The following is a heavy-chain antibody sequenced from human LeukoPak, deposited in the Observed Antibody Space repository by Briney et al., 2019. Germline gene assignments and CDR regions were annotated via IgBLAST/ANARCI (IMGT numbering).Heavy chain of an antibody. CDR2: VNTGGHYT. CDR3: AKNVGGCNGGSCYSGFDY. V-gene: IGHV3-23*01. Sequence: GGSLRLSCAVSGVTFSKYVMSWVRQAPGKGLGWVSGVNTGGHYTYYADSVKGRFTISRGNSRNTLYLQMNSLRAEDAALYYCAKNVGGCNGGSCYSGFDYWGQGTLVTVSS. D-gene: IGHD2-15*01. CDR1: GVTFSKYV. J-gene: IGHJ4*02.